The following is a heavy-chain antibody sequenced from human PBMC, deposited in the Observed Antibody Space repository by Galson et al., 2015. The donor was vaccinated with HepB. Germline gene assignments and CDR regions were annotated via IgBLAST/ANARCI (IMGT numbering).Heavy chain of an antibody. V-gene: IGHV3-21*01. CDR1: GFTFSSYS. Sequence: SLRLSCAASGFTFSSYSMNWVRQAPGKGLEWVSSISSSSSYIYYADSVKGRFTISRDNAKNSLYLQMNGLRAEDTAVYYCARDPLSLPFGTSGQYGMDVWGQGTTVTVSS. CDR3: ARDPLSLPFGTSGQYGMDV. J-gene: IGHJ6*02. D-gene: IGHD2-2*01. CDR2: ISSSSSYI.